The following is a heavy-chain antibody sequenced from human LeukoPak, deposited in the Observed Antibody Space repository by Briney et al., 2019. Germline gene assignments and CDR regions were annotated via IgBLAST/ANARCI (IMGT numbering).Heavy chain of an antibody. J-gene: IGHJ4*02. D-gene: IGHD2-2*01. CDR3: AKGRQYQLLFDY. V-gene: IGHV3-30*18. Sequence: GGSLRLSCAASGFTFSSYGIHWVRQAPGKGLEWVAVISYDGSNKYYADSVKGRFTISRDNSKNTLYLQMNSLRAEDTAVYYCAKGRQYQLLFDYWGQGTLVTVSS. CDR2: ISYDGSNK. CDR1: GFTFSSYG.